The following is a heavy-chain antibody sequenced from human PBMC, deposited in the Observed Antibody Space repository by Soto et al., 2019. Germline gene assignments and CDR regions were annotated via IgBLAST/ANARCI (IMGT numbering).Heavy chain of an antibody. Sequence: QVQLQQWGAGLLKPSETLSLTCAVHGGSFSGYYWSWIRQPPGKGLEWIGEINHSGSTNYNPSLKSRVTISVDTSKNQFSLKLSSVTAADTAVYYCARRYGSGNHYYYYMDVWGKGTTVTVSS. D-gene: IGHD3-10*01. J-gene: IGHJ6*03. V-gene: IGHV4-34*01. CDR3: ARRYGSGNHYYYYMDV. CDR2: INHSGST. CDR1: GGSFSGYY.